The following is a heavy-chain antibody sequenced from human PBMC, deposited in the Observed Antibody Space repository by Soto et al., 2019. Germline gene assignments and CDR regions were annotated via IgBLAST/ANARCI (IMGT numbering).Heavy chain of an antibody. CDR1: GFTFSSYA. V-gene: IGHV3-23*01. CDR2: ISGSGGST. Sequence: GGSTRLSCAASGFTFSSYAMSWVRQAPGKGLEWVSAISGSGGSTYYADSVKGRFTISRDNSKNTLYLQMNSLRAEDTAVYYCAKDRIMITFGGVIVSAFDIWGQGTVVTVSS. D-gene: IGHD3-16*02. CDR3: AKDRIMITFGGVIVSAFDI. J-gene: IGHJ3*02.